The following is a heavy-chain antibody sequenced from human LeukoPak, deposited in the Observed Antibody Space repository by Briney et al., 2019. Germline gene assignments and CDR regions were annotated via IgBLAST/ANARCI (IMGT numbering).Heavy chain of an antibody. Sequence: SETLSLTCSLSGGSLSTYYWTWIRQPAGKGLEWIGRIYTSGTTYYNPSLKSRVTMSVDPSNNQFSLKVNSVTAADTAVYYCAREGYQLLSGDFYYYMDVWGKGTTVTVSS. CDR1: GGSLSTYY. D-gene: IGHD2-2*01. CDR3: AREGYQLLSGDFYYYMDV. J-gene: IGHJ6*03. CDR2: IYTSGTT. V-gene: IGHV4-4*07.